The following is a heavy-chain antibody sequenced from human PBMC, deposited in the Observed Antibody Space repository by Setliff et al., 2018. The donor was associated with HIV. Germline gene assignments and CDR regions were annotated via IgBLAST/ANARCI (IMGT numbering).Heavy chain of an antibody. Sequence: GGSLRLSCAASGFSFSSYAMHWVRQTPGKGLEWVAIIFRDGSNKYYADSVKGRFTISRDNSKNTLYLQMNSLGAEDTAVYYCAKADTSGWYPHFQFWGQGTLVTVSS. CDR3: AKADTSGWYPHFQF. D-gene: IGHD6-19*01. CDR1: GFSFSSYA. CDR2: IFRDGSNK. J-gene: IGHJ4*02. V-gene: IGHV3-33*06.